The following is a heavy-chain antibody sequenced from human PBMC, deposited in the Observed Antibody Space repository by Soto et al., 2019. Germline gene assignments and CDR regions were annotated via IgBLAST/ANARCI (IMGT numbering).Heavy chain of an antibody. Sequence: SVKVSCKASGFAFTSSAVQWVRQARGQRLEWIGWIVVGSGNTNYAQKFQERVTITRDMSTSTAYMELSSLRSEDTAVYYCAADGRGYSYGYPYYFDYWGQGTLVTVSS. D-gene: IGHD5-18*01. J-gene: IGHJ4*02. CDR3: AADGRGYSYGYPYYFDY. CDR2: IVVGSGNT. CDR1: GFAFTSSA. V-gene: IGHV1-58*01.